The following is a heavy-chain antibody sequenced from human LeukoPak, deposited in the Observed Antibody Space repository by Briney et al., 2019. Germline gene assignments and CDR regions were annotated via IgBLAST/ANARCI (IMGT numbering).Heavy chain of an antibody. J-gene: IGHJ4*02. CDR2: INWGGGST. CDR3: ARDLSRDIVVVPAPFDY. CDR1: GFTFDDYG. V-gene: IGHV3-20*04. D-gene: IGHD2-2*01. Sequence: PGGSLRLSCAASGFTFDDYGMSWVRQAPGKGLEWVSGINWGGGSTGYADSVKGRFTISRDNAKNSLYLPMNSLRAEDTALYYCARDLSRDIVVVPAPFDYWGQGTLVTVSS.